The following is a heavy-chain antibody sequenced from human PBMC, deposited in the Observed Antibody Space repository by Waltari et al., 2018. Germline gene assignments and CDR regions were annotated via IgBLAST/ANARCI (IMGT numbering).Heavy chain of an antibody. V-gene: IGHV1-2*02. CDR2: IKPNSGGT. CDR3: ARAAGVIVVVPLFDY. J-gene: IGHJ4*02. D-gene: IGHD2-2*01. CDR1: GYTFLGHY. Sequence: QVQLVQSGAEVKKPGASVKVSCQASGYTFLGHYMHWFRQAPGQGLEWMGWIKPNSGGTNYAQKFQGRVTMTRDTSISTAYMELSRLRSDDTAVYYCARAAGVIVVVPLFDYWGQGTLVTVSS.